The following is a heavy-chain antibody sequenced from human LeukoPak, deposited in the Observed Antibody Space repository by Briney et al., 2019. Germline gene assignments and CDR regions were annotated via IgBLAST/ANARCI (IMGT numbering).Heavy chain of an antibody. V-gene: IGHV3-53*01. CDR3: ARDGVDLRLGEIWAFDI. CDR2: IYSGGST. Sequence: GGSLRLSCAASGFTVSSNYMSWVRQAPGKGLEWVSVIYSGGSTYYADSVKGRFTISRDNSKNTLYLQMNSLRAEDTAVYYCARDGVDLRLGEIWAFDIWGQGTMVTVSS. CDR1: GFTVSSNY. D-gene: IGHD3-16*01. J-gene: IGHJ3*02.